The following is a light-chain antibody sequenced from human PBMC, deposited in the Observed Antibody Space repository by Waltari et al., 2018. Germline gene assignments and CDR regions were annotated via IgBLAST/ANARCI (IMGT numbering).Light chain of an antibody. J-gene: IGKJ2*01. CDR2: GAS. CDR1: YNVDVF. Sequence: DIQMTQSPSSLSTSVGERVTISCRASYNVDVFLNWYQQKPGKAPKLLIYGASSLQSGVPSRFSGSGSGTDFTLTITSLQPEDSATYYCQQSHGFPFTFGQGTKLEIK. CDR3: QQSHGFPFT. V-gene: IGKV1-39*01.